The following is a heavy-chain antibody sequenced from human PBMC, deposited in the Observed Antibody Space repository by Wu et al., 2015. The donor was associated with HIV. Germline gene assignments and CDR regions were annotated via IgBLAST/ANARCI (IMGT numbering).Heavy chain of an antibody. D-gene: IGHD3-9*01. J-gene: IGHJ4*02. CDR1: GGTFSSYA. Sequence: QVQLVQSGAEVKKPGSSVKVSCKASGGTFSSYAISWVRQAPGQGLEWMGGIIPIFGTANYAQKFQGRVTITTDESTSTAYMELSSLRSEDTAVYYCARGLGYDILTGYYRGYYFDYWGRERWSPSPQ. CDR3: ARGLGYDILTGYYRGYYFDY. CDR2: IIPIFGTA. V-gene: IGHV1-69*05.